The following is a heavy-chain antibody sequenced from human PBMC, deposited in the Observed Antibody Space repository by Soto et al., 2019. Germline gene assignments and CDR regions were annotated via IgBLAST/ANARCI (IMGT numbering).Heavy chain of an antibody. J-gene: IGHJ4*02. V-gene: IGHV4-61*01. CDR1: GGSFKSGSYS. CDR3: ARDFAYFDS. D-gene: IGHD3-3*01. Sequence: SETLSLTCTVSGGSFKSGSYSWSWIRQPPGKGLEWIGYVYHTGRTSYNPSLKSRVSISIDTSKNQFSLNLDSVTAADTAVYFCARDFAYFDSWGQGTLVTVSS. CDR2: VYHTGRT.